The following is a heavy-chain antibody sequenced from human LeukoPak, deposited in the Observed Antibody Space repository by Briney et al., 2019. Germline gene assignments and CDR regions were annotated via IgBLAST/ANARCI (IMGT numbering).Heavy chain of an antibody. Sequence: GGSLRLSCAASGFTFSSYSMNWVRQAPGKGLEWVSYISESSSYIYFADSVKGRFTISRDNGKNSLHLQMNSLRGDDTGIYYCARDRAVKARIGGMDVWGQGTTVTVSS. CDR1: GFTFSSYS. D-gene: IGHD5-12*01. V-gene: IGHV3-21*04. J-gene: IGHJ6*02. CDR2: ISESSSYI. CDR3: ARDRAVKARIGGMDV.